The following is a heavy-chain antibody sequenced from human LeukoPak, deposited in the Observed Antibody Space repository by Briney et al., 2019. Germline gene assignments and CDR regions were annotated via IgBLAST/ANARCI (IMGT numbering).Heavy chain of an antibody. CDR1: GDSVSSNSAA. Sequence: SQTLSLTCAISGDSVSSNSAAWNWIRQSPSRGLEWLGRTYYRSKWYNDYAVSVKSRITINPDTSKNQFSLQLNSVTAADTAVYYCARGAPDYYDSSVDKYFQHWGQGTLVTVSS. CDR2: TYYRSKWYN. J-gene: IGHJ1*01. D-gene: IGHD3-22*01. V-gene: IGHV6-1*01. CDR3: ARGAPDYYDSSVDKYFQH.